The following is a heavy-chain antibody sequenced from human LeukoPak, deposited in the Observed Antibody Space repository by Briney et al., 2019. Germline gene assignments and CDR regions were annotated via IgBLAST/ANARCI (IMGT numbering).Heavy chain of an antibody. CDR3: AKAISGFDFDY. V-gene: IGHV3-23*01. D-gene: IGHD3-16*01. Sequence: GGSLRLSCAASGFTFSSYAMHWVRQAPGKGLEWVSGISGSGGSTYSADSVKDRFTISRDNSKNTLYLQMNSLRAEDMAVYYCAKAISGFDFDYWGQGTLVTVSS. CDR1: GFTFSSYA. CDR2: ISGSGGST. J-gene: IGHJ4*02.